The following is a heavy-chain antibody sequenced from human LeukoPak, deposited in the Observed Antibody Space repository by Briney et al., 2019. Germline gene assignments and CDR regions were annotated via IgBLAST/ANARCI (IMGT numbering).Heavy chain of an antibody. V-gene: IGHV3-53*01. CDR2: MFRSGNT. CDR3: VRGPSP. J-gene: IGHJ5*02. CDR1: GFTVRDDY. Sequence: PGGSLRLFCVASGFTVRDDYMSWVRQRPGKGLEWVSTMFRSGNTYYADSVKGRFTTSRDNSKNTLYLQMNSLRAEDTAVYYSVRGPSPWGQGTLVTVSS.